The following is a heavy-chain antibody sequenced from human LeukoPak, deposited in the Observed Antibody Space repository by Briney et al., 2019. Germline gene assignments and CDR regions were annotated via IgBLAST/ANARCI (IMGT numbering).Heavy chain of an antibody. V-gene: IGHV3-74*01. CDR1: GFTFSNYW. D-gene: IGHD2-2*01. CDR2: INSDGSST. Sequence: GGSLRLSCAASGFTFSNYWMHWVRQAPGKGLVWVSLINSDGSSTNYADSVQGRFTISRDNTKTTLYLQMNSLRAEDTAVYYCARTYHGYGMDVWGQGTTVTVSS. J-gene: IGHJ6*02. CDR3: ARTYHGYGMDV.